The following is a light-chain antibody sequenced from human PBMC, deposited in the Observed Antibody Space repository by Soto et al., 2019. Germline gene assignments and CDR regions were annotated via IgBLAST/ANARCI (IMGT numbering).Light chain of an antibody. CDR2: GNS. CDR3: QSYASSLSASV. V-gene: IGLV1-40*01. Sequence: QSVLTQPPSVSGAPGQRVTISCTGSSSNIGAGYDVHWYQQLPGTAPKLLIYGNSNRPSGVPDRFSGSKSGTSASLAITGLQAEDEPDYYCQSYASSLSASVFGGGPKLTV. CDR1: SSNIGAGYD. J-gene: IGLJ2*01.